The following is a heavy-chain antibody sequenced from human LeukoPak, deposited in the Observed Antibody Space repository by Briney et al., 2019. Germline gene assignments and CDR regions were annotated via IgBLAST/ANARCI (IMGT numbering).Heavy chain of an antibody. CDR2: IYNNGRT. CDR3: ARSESLWFGESVWFDP. V-gene: IGHV4-61*02. J-gene: IGHJ5*02. D-gene: IGHD3-10*01. Sequence: SETLSLTCSLSGASIRSVLYYWNWIRQPAGRGLEWIGRIYNNGRTNYNPSLKSRVTISVDKSKNQFSLKLSSVTAADTAVYYCARSESLWFGESVWFDPWGQGTLVTVSS. CDR1: GASIRSVLYY.